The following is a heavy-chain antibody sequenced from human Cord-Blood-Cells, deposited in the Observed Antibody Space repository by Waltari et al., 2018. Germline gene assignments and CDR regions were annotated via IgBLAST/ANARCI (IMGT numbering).Heavy chain of an antibody. Sequence: QVQLQQWGAGLLKPSETLSLTCAVYGGSFSGSYWSWIRQPPGRGLEWIGEINHSGSTNYNPSLKSRVTISVDTSKNQFSLKLSSVTAADTAVYYCARGYCSGGSCYDYYYYGMDVWGQGTTVTVSS. CDR1: GGSFSGSY. CDR3: ARGYCSGGSCYDYYYYGMDV. CDR2: INHSGST. J-gene: IGHJ6*02. V-gene: IGHV4-34*01. D-gene: IGHD2-15*01.